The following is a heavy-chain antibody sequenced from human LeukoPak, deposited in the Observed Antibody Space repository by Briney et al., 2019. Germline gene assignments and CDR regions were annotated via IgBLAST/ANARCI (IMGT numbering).Heavy chain of an antibody. D-gene: IGHD3-3*01. V-gene: IGHV1-2*02. J-gene: IGHJ6*02. Sequence: ASVKVPCKASGYTFTGYYMHWVRQAPGQGLEWMGWINPNSGGTNYAQKFQGRVTMTRDTSISTAYMELSRLRSDDTAVYYCARGYDPPPYYYYGMDVWGQGTTVTVSS. CDR2: INPNSGGT. CDR3: ARGYDPPPYYYYGMDV. CDR1: GYTFTGYY.